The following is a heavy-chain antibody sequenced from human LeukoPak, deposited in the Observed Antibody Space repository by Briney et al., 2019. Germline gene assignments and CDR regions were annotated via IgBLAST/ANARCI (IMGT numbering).Heavy chain of an antibody. CDR3: ARDGEAVAFDY. V-gene: IGHV3-23*01. Sequence: PGGSLRLSCAASGFTFSNYAMSWVRQAPGKGLEWVSSINGRGGSTYYADSVKGRLTVSRDNAKNSLYLQMNRLTVEDTAVYYCARDGEAVAFDYWGQGTLVTVSS. CDR1: GFTFSNYA. D-gene: IGHD6-19*01. J-gene: IGHJ4*02. CDR2: INGRGGST.